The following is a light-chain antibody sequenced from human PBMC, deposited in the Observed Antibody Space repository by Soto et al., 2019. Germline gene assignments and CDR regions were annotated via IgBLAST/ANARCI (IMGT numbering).Light chain of an antibody. Sequence: QSVLTQPPSASGTPGQRVSISCSGRSSNIGSNYVFWYQHLPGTAPELLIYRNNQRPSGVPDRFSGSKSGTSASLAISGLRSEDEADYYCAAWDDSLGGPVFGGGTKLTVL. CDR1: SSNIGSNY. J-gene: IGLJ2*01. CDR3: AAWDDSLGGPV. CDR2: RNN. V-gene: IGLV1-47*01.